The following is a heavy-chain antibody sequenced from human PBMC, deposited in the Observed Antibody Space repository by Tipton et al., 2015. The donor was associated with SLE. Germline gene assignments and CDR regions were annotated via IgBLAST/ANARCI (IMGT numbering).Heavy chain of an antibody. CDR1: GYTFTTYG. CDR3: ARPSWYNDFWSGYYSEYYYGMDV. D-gene: IGHD3-3*01. J-gene: IGHJ6*02. V-gene: IGHV1-18*01. Sequence: VQLVQSGAEVKKPGASVKVSCKASGYTFTTYGISWVRQAPGQGLEWMGWISAYNGNTNYAQKLQGRVTMTTDTSTSTAYMELRSLRSDDTAVYYCARPSWYNDFWSGYYSEYYYGMDVWGQGTTVTVSS. CDR2: ISAYNGNT.